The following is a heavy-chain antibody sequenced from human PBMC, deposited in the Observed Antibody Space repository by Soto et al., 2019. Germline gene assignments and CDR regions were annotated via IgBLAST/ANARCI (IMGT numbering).Heavy chain of an antibody. V-gene: IGHV3-7*03. D-gene: IGHD1-7*01. J-gene: IGHJ4*02. CDR2: IKQDGSEK. CDR1: GFTFSSYW. CDR3: ARACIPGTINY. Sequence: GGSLRLSCAASGFTFSSYWMSWVRQAPGKGLEWVANIKQDGSEKYYVDSVKGRFTITRDNAKNSLYLQINSLRAEDTAVYYCARACIPGTINYWGQGALFTVSS.